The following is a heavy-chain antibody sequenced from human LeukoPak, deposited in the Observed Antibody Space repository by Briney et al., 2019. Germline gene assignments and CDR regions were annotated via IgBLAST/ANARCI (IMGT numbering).Heavy chain of an antibody. Sequence: ASVKVSCKASGYTFTSYGISWVRQAPGQGLEWMGIINPSGGSTSYAQKFQGRVTMTRDTSTSTVYMELSSLGSEDTAVYYCARRGVVPAAQSYNWFDPWGQGTLVTVSS. J-gene: IGHJ5*02. D-gene: IGHD2-2*01. CDR3: ARRGVVPAAQSYNWFDP. V-gene: IGHV1-46*01. CDR1: GYTFTSYG. CDR2: INPSGGST.